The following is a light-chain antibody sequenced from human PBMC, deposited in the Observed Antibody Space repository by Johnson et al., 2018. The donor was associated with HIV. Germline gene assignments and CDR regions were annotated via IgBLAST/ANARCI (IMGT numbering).Light chain of an antibody. CDR1: SSNIGNNY. V-gene: IGLV1-51*02. CDR3: GTWDSSLSVYV. J-gene: IGLJ1*01. CDR2: ENN. Sequence: VLTQPPSVSAAPGQKVTISCSGSSSNIGNNYVSWYQQFPGTAPKLLIYENNKRPSGIPDRFSGSKSGTSATLGITGLQTGDEADYYCGTWDSSLSVYVFGTGTKVTVL.